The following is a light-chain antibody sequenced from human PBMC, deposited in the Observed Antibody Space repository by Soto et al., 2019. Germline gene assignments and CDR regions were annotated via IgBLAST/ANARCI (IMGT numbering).Light chain of an antibody. CDR1: QTVSNN. Sequence: EIVLTQSPGTLSLSPGEGATLSCRASQTVSNNLAWYQHKPGQAPRLLIYGASTRATGIPARFSGSGSGTDFTLAISSLEPEDFAVYYCQQRNSWPPTFTFGQGTRLEIK. J-gene: IGKJ5*01. CDR2: GAS. V-gene: IGKV3-11*01. CDR3: QQRNSWPPTFT.